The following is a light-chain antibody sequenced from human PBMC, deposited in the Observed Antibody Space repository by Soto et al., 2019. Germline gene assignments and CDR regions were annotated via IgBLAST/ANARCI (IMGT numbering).Light chain of an antibody. CDR1: SSNIGAGYD. CDR2: GNS. CDR3: QFYDSSLSGYV. J-gene: IGLJ1*01. V-gene: IGLV1-40*01. Sequence: QSVMTQPPSVSGAPGQRVTISCTGGSSNIGAGYDVHWYQQLPGTAPKLLIYGNSNRPSGVPDRFSGSKSGTSASLAITGLQAEDEAYYYCQFYDSSLSGYVFGTGTKLTVL.